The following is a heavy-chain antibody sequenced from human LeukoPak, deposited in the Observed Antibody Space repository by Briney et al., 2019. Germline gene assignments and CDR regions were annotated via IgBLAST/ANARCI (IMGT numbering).Heavy chain of an antibody. J-gene: IGHJ6*03. CDR1: GFTFSGYW. Sequence: GGSLRLSCAASGFTFSGYWMHWVRQVPEKGLVLVSRIDNGGSGTTYADSVKGRFTVSRDNAKNTLYLQMNGLRAEDTAIYYCARGGGWDTIFRVVQYMDVWGKGTTVTVSS. CDR2: IDNGGSGT. CDR3: ARGGGWDTIFRVVQYMDV. V-gene: IGHV3-74*01. D-gene: IGHD3-3*01.